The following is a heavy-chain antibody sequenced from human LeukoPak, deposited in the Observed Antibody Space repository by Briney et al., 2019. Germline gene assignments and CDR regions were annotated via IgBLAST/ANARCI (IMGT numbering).Heavy chain of an antibody. Sequence: SETLSLTCTVSGDSTSSYYWSWIRQPPGKGLEWIGYIYYSGTTNYNPSLKSRVTISVDTSKNQFPLKLSSVTAADTAVYYCARGVYIAAAQYGYWGQGTLVTVSS. CDR2: IYYSGTT. J-gene: IGHJ4*02. CDR1: GDSTSSYY. V-gene: IGHV4-59*01. D-gene: IGHD6-13*01. CDR3: ARGVYIAAAQYGY.